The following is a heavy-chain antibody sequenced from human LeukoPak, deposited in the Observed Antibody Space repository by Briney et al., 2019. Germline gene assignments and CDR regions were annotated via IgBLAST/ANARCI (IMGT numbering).Heavy chain of an antibody. Sequence: GGSLRLSCVASGFPFSSYWMSWVRQAPGKGLEWVANIKQDGSEKYYVDSVKGRFTISRDNAKNSLYLQMNSLRAEDTAVYYCARRYFDYWGQGTLVTVSS. CDR1: GFPFSSYW. CDR3: ARRYFDY. CDR2: IKQDGSEK. V-gene: IGHV3-7*01. J-gene: IGHJ4*02.